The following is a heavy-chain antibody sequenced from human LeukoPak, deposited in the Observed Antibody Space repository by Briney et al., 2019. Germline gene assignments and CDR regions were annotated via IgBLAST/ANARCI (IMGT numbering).Heavy chain of an antibody. V-gene: IGHV1-69*13. J-gene: IGHJ6*02. CDR3: AREADTAIGGPGYYYYGMDG. D-gene: IGHD5-18*01. CDR1: GGTFSSYA. Sequence: SVKVSCKASGGTFSSYAISWVRQAPGQGLEWMGGIIPIFGTANYAQKFQGRVTITADESTSTAYMELSSLRSEDTAVYYCAREADTAIGGPGYYYYGMDGWGQGTTVTVSS. CDR2: IIPIFGTA.